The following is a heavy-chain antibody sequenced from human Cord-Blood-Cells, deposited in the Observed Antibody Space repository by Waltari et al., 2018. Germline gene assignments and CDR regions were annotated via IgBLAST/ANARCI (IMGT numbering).Heavy chain of an antibody. CDR3: ARLVRFLEWFTPTYYYYYMDV. CDR2: MNPNSGNT. V-gene: IGHV1-8*01. D-gene: IGHD3-3*01. CDR1: GYTFTSYD. Sequence: QVQLVQSGAEVKKPGASVKVSCKASGYTFTSYDINWVRQATGQGLEWMGWMNPNSGNTGYAQKFQGRGTMTRNTSISTAYIELSSLRSEDTAVYYCARLVRFLEWFTPTYYYYYMDVWGKGTTVTVSS. J-gene: IGHJ6*03.